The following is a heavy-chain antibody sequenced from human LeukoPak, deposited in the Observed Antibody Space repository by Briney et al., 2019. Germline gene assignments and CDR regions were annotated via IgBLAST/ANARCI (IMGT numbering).Heavy chain of an antibody. CDR2: ISGSGGST. D-gene: IGHD4-17*01. CDR1: GFTFSSYA. V-gene: IGHV3-23*01. J-gene: IGHJ2*01. Sequence: GGSLRLSCAASGFTFSSYAMSWVRQAPGKGLEWVSAISGSGGSTYYADSVKGRLTISRDNSKNTLYLQMNSLRAEDTAVYYCAKTIYGDYGAYWYFDLWGRGTLVTVSS. CDR3: AKTIYGDYGAYWYFDL.